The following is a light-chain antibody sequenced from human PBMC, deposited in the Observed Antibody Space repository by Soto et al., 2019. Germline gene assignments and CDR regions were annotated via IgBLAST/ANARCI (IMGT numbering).Light chain of an antibody. V-gene: IGKV3-20*01. Sequence: EIVLTQSPGTLSLSPGERATLSCRASQSVSSSYLAWYQQKPGQAPRLLIYGASSRTTGIPDRFSGSGSGTDFTLTISRLEPEDFAVYYCQQYGSSPGWTFGNGTKVEIK. CDR3: QQYGSSPGWT. CDR1: QSVSSSY. J-gene: IGKJ1*01. CDR2: GAS.